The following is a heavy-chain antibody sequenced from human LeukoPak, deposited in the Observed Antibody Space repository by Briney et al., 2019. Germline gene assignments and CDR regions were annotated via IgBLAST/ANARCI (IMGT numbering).Heavy chain of an antibody. J-gene: IGHJ4*02. V-gene: IGHV4-59*01. CDR1: GGSISSYY. CDR3: ARRFGSGDYFDY. D-gene: IGHD2-15*01. Sequence: SETLSLTCTVSGGSISSYYWSWIRQPPGKGLEWIGYIYCSGTTNNNPSLKSRVTISIDTSKKQFSLKLSSVTAADTAIYYCARRFGSGDYFDYWGQGTLVTVSS. CDR2: IYCSGTT.